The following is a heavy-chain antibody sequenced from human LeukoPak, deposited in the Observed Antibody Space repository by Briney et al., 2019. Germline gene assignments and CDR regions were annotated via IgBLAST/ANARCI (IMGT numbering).Heavy chain of an antibody. D-gene: IGHD1-26*01. J-gene: IGHJ5*02. CDR1: GFTFSRKD. Sequence: AGGSLRLSCAASGFTFSRKDMHWIRHATGRGLEWVFGIGIVGDTYYSDSVKGRFTISRESGKNSLYLQMNSLTAGDTAVYYCARGGSSSDTFDLWGQGALVTVSS. CDR2: IGIVGDT. CDR3: ARGGSSSDTFDL. V-gene: IGHV3-13*01.